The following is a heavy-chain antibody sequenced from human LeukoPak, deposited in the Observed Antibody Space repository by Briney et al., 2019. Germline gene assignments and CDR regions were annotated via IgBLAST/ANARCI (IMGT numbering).Heavy chain of an antibody. CDR2: INHSGST. CDR3: ARGTYSSGWYAYRGEKYYFDY. V-gene: IGHV4-34*01. D-gene: IGHD6-19*01. J-gene: IGHJ4*02. Sequence: SETLSLTCAVYGGSFSGYYWSWIRLPPGKGLEWIGEINHSGSTNYNPSLKSRVTISVDTSKNQFSLKLSSVTAADTAVYYCARGTYSSGWYAYRGEKYYFDYWGQGTLVTVSS. CDR1: GGSFSGYY.